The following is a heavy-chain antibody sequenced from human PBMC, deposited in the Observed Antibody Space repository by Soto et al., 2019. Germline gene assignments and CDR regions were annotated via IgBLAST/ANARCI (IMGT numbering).Heavy chain of an antibody. Sequence: QVQLVQSGAEVKKPGSSVKVSCKASGGTFSSYAISCVRQAPGQGLEWMGGIIPSFGTANYAQKFQGRVTITADESTSTAYMELSSLRSEDTAVYYCEITLKGTTVPAYGMDVWRQGTTVTVSS. D-gene: IGHD1-1*01. CDR2: IIPSFGTA. CDR3: EITLKGTTVPAYGMDV. CDR1: GGTFSSYA. J-gene: IGHJ6*02. V-gene: IGHV1-69*12.